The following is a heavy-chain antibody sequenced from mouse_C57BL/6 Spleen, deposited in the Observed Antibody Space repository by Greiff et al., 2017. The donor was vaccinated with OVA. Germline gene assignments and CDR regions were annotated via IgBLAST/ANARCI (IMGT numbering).Heavy chain of an antibody. V-gene: IGHV5-6*01. CDR2: ISSGGSYT. CDR1: GFTFSSYG. CDR3: ASDHFGY. J-gene: IGHJ2*01. Sequence: DVHLVESGGDLVKPGGSLKLSCAASGFTFSSYGMSWVRQTPDKRLEWVATISSGGSYTYYPDSVKGRFTISRDTAKNTLYLQMSSLKSEDTAMYYCASDHFGYWGQGTTLTVSS.